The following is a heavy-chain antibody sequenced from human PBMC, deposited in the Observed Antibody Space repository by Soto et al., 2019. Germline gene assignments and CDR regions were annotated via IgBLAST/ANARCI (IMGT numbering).Heavy chain of an antibody. CDR1: GGSFSTYT. CDR3: AASVSI. Sequence: SVKVSCKASGGSFSTYTLTWVRQAPGRGLEWMGGIIPMFGIINYAQKFQGRVTITADRSTTTAYMELISLRSDDTAVYYCAASVSIWGQGTMVTV. CDR2: IIPMFGII. V-gene: IGHV1-69*10. J-gene: IGHJ3*02.